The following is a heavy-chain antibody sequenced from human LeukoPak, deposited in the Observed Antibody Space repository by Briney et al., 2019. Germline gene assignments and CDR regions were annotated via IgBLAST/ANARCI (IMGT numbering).Heavy chain of an antibody. CDR1: GGSILSSSYY. D-gene: IGHD5-24*01. CDR2: IYHSGST. CDR3: ARDMGWLQLDAFDI. V-gene: IGHV4-39*07. J-gene: IGHJ3*02. Sequence: SETLSLTCTVSGGSILSSSYYWGWIRQPPGKGLEWIGSIYHSGSTYYNPSLKSRVTISVDTSKNQFSLKLSSVTAADTAVYYCARDMGWLQLDAFDIWGQGTMVTVSS.